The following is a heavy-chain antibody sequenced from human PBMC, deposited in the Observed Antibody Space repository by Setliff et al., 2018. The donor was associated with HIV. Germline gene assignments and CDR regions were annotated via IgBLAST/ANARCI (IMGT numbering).Heavy chain of an antibody. V-gene: IGHV4-59*11. J-gene: IGHJ6*03. CDR3: AKGVAGLQYYYYYMDV. CDR2: LYHSGSA. CDR1: GGSISSHY. D-gene: IGHD6-19*01. Sequence: SETLSLTCTVSGGSISSHYWSWIRQPPGKGLEWIGYLYHSGSANYNPSLKSRVTISVDTSKNQSSLKLSSVTAADTAVYYCAKGVAGLQYYYYYMDVWGKGTTVTVSS.